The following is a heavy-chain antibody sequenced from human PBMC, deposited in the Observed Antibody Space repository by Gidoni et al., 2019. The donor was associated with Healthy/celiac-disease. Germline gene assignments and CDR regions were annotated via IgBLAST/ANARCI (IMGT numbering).Heavy chain of an antibody. CDR1: GGSFSGYY. Sequence: QVQLQQWGAGLLKPSETLSRTCAVYGGSFSGYYWSWIRQPPGKGLEWIGEINHSGSTNYNPSLKSRVTISVDTSKNQFSLKLSSVTAADTAVYYCATSAQAAFDIWGQGTMVTVSS. CDR3: ATSAQAAFDI. CDR2: INHSGST. V-gene: IGHV4-34*01. J-gene: IGHJ3*02.